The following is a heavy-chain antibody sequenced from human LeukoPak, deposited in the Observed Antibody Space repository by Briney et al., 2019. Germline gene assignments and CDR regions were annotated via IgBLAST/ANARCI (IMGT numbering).Heavy chain of an antibody. CDR3: ARFSGTMVRGVYDY. D-gene: IGHD3-10*01. CDR1: GGSISSYY. V-gene: IGHV4-59*01. J-gene: IGHJ4*02. Sequence: PSETLSLTCTVSGGSISSYYWSWIRQPPGKGLEWIGYIYYGGSTNYNPSLKSRVTISVDTSKNQFSLELSSVTAADTAVYYCARFSGTMVRGVYDYWGQGTLVTVSS. CDR2: IYYGGST.